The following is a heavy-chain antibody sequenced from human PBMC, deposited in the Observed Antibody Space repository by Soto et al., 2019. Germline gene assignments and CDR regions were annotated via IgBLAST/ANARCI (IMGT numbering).Heavy chain of an antibody. V-gene: IGHV3-66*01. Sequence: GGSLRLSCAASGFTVSSNYMSWVRQAPGKGLEWVSVIYSGGSTYYADSVKGRFTISRDNSKNTLYLQMNSLRAEDTAVYYCARALSSGWAPYYYYYGMDVWGQGTTVTVSS. CDR3: ARALSSGWAPYYYYYGMDV. CDR2: IYSGGST. CDR1: GFTVSSNY. D-gene: IGHD6-19*01. J-gene: IGHJ6*02.